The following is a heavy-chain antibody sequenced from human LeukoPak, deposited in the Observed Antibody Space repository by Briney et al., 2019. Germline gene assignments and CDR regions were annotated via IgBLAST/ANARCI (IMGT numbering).Heavy chain of an antibody. CDR3: ARCMVLSQGWCNWFDT. Sequence: GGSLRLSCAASGFALSTYGMSWVRQAPAKGLEWVSSIRIGGGGTFYADSVQGRFTISRDNSENTLHLQMNNLRVEAPARYLCARCMVLSQGWCNWFDTWGQGTMVTVSS. CDR2: IRIGGGGT. J-gene: IGHJ5*02. CDR1: GFALSTYG. V-gene: IGHV3-23*01. D-gene: IGHD6-13*01.